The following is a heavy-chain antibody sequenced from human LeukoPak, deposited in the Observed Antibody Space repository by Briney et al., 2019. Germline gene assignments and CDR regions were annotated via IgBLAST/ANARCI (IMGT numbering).Heavy chain of an antibody. J-gene: IGHJ3*02. Sequence: PGGSLRLSCAASGFTFSSYAMSWGRQAPGRGLEGVSAISGASTYYADSVKGRFTISTDNSKNTLYLQMNSLRAEDTAVYYCAKSPQRPINDAFDIWGQGTMVTVSS. CDR2: ISGAST. CDR3: AKSPQRPINDAFDI. CDR1: GFTFSSYA. D-gene: IGHD2-21*01. V-gene: IGHV3-23*01.